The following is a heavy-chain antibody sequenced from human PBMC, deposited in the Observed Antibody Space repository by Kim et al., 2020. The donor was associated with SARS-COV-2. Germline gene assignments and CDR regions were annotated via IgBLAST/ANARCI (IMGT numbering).Heavy chain of an antibody. CDR3: TTARIAAGGHYYYYGMDV. Sequence: GGSLRLSCAASGFTFNKAWMNWVRQAPGKGLEWVGLIKSETDGGTTDYATPVKGRFTISRDDSESTLYLQMNSLKTEDTAVYYCTTARIAAGGHYYYYGMDVWGQGTTVTVSS. CDR1: GFTFNKAW. CDR2: IKSETDGGTT. V-gene: IGHV3-15*01. D-gene: IGHD6-13*01. J-gene: IGHJ6*02.